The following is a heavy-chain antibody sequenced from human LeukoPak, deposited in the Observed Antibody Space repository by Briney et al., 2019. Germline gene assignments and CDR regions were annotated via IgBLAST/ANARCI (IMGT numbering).Heavy chain of an antibody. V-gene: IGHV4-4*07. CDR3: ARADYYDNSRYREYYFDY. D-gene: IGHD3-22*01. Sequence: SETLSLTCTVSGGSISGYYWTWIRQPAGKGLEWIGRIYTSGNTNCNPSLKSRVTMSVDTSKNQFSLKLSSVTAADSAVYYCARADYYDNSRYREYYFDYWGQGTLVTVSS. CDR2: IYTSGNT. J-gene: IGHJ4*02. CDR1: GGSISGYY.